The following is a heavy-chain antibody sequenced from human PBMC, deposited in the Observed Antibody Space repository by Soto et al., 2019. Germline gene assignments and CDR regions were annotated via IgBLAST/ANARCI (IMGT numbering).Heavy chain of an antibody. CDR2: ISWNSGSI. CDR3: XXXXXXXXXXXXXXY. Sequence: EVQLVESGGGLVQPGRSLRLSCAASGFXFXXXXXXXXXXXXXXXXXXVSGISWNSGSIGYADSVKGRFTISRDNAKXXXXXXXXXXXXXXXXXXXXXXXXXXXXXXXXXXYWGQGTLVTVSS. J-gene: IGHJ4*02. CDR1: GFXFXXXX. V-gene: IGHV3-9*01.